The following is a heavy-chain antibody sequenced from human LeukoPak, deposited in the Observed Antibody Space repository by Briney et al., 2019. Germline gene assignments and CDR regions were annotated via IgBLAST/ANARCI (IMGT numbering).Heavy chain of an antibody. J-gene: IGHJ4*02. CDR1: GYTFTSYG. V-gene: IGHV1-18*01. D-gene: IGHD4-23*01. CDR2: ISAYNGNT. Sequence: ASVKVSCKASGYTFTSYGISWVRQAPGQGLEWMGWISAYNGNTNYAQKLQGRVTMTTDTSTSTAYMELRSLRSDDTAVYYCAREVNYGGNSGDYYFDYWGQGTLVTVSS. CDR3: AREVNYGGNSGDYYFDY.